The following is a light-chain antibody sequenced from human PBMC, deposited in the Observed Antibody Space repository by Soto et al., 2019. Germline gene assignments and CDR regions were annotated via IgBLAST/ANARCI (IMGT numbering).Light chain of an antibody. J-gene: IGKJ2*01. CDR2: DAP. CDR3: QQRSSWPRT. CDR1: QSVSSY. V-gene: IGKV3-11*01. Sequence: EIVLTQSPASLSLSPGERATLSCRASQSVSSYLAWYQQKPGQTPRLLIYDAPNRATGIPARFSGSGSGTDFTLTISSLEPEDFAVYYCQQRSSWPRTFGQGTNLEIK.